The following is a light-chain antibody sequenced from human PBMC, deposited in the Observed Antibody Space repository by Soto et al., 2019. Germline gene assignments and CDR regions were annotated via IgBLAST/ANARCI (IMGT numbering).Light chain of an antibody. CDR1: SSNIGANT. CDR3: AAWDDSQNAYV. CDR2: SHS. Sequence: HSVLTQPPSASGTHGQRVAFSCSGSSSNIGANTVNWYQQLPGAAPKLLIYSHSQRPSGVPDRFSGSKSGTSASLAISGLXSDDEADYYCAAWDDSQNAYVFGTGTKVTLL. J-gene: IGLJ1*01. V-gene: IGLV1-44*01.